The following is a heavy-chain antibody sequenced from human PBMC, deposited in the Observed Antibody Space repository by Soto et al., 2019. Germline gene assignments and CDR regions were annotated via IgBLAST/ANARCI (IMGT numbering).Heavy chain of an antibody. J-gene: IGHJ3*02. CDR2: MDPNSGHT. D-gene: IGHD6-13*01. V-gene: IGHV1-8*01. Sequence: QVQLVQSGAEVKKPGASVKVSCKASGDTFTSYDINWVRQAPGQGREWMGWMDPNSGHTGYAQKFQGRVTMTRSTSISTANLELSSLTSEDTAVYYFANGGSSSAFDIWGQGTMVTVSS. CDR1: GDTFTSYD. CDR3: ANGGSSSAFDI.